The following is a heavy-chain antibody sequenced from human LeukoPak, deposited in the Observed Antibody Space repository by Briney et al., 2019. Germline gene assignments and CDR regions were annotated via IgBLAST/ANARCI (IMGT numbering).Heavy chain of an antibody. CDR3: ARDPSGRGMDV. CDR2: IGVAGDT. CDR1: GFTFSSYD. J-gene: IGHJ6*02. D-gene: IGHD6-19*01. V-gene: IGHV3-13*01. Sequence: QSGGSLRLSCAASGFTFSSYDMQWVRQTIGKGLEWVSAIGVAGDTHYADSVKGRFTVSREDAKNSLYLQMNSLRAGDTAVNYCARDPSGRGMDVWGQGTTVTVSS.